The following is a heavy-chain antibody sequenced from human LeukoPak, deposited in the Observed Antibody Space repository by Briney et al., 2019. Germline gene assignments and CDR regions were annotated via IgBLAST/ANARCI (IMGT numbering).Heavy chain of an antibody. CDR1: GFTFSSYG. CDR3: ATAGWHITMTPSFDY. J-gene: IGHJ4*02. Sequence: PGGSLRLSCAASGFTFSSYGMHWVRQAPGKGLEWVAFIRYDGTNQYYADSVKGRFTISRDNSKNTPYLQMNSLRAEDTAVYYCATAGWHITMTPSFDYWGQGTLVTVSS. V-gene: IGHV3-30*02. CDR2: IRYDGTNQ. D-gene: IGHD3-22*01.